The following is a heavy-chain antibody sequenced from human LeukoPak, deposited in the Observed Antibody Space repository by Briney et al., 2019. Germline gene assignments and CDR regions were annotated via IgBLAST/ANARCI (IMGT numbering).Heavy chain of an antibody. CDR2: IYHSGST. J-gene: IGHJ4*02. Sequence: SQTLSLTCAVSGGSISSGGYSWSWIRQPPGKGLEWIGYIYHSGSTYYSPSLKSRVTISVDRSKNQFSLKLSSVTAADTAVYYCARGNRGGNYDYWGQGTLVTVSS. V-gene: IGHV4-30-2*01. CDR3: ARGNRGGNYDY. CDR1: GGSISSGGYS. D-gene: IGHD4-23*01.